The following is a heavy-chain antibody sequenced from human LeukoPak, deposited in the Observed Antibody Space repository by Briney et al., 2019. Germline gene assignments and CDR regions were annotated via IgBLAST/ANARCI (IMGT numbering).Heavy chain of an antibody. CDR3: ARERIQLWPNYYYYMDV. D-gene: IGHD5-18*01. J-gene: IGHJ6*03. Sequence: ASVKVSCKASGYTFTSYTIHWVRQAPGQRLEWMAWINAGNGNIKYSQEFQDRVTMTRDTSISTAYMELSRLRSDDTAVYYCARERIQLWPNYYYYMDVWGKGTTVTISS. V-gene: IGHV1-3*01. CDR1: GYTFTSYT. CDR2: INAGNGNI.